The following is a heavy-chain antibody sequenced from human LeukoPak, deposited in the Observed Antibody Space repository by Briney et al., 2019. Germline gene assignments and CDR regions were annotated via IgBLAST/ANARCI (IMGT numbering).Heavy chain of an antibody. D-gene: IGHD3-3*01. V-gene: IGHV1-2*02. CDR2: INPNRGGT. J-gene: IGHJ4*02. CDR3: ARGNEIFGVETIKTRLDW. Sequence: ASVKASCKASGYTFTGYYMYWVRQAPGQGLEWMGWINPNRGGTKFAQKFQGRVTMTSDTSINTAYMELNRLTSDDTAVYYCARGNEIFGVETIKTRLDWWGQGTLVTVSS. CDR1: GYTFTGYY.